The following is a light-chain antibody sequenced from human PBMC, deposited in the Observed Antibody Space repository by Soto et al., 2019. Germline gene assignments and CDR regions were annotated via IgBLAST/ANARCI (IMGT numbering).Light chain of an antibody. J-gene: IGKJ5*01. CDR1: QSVSSSY. CDR2: GAS. CDR3: QQYGSSPDT. Sequence: ETVLTQSPGTLCLSPGERDTLSCRASQSVSSSYLAWYQQRPGQAPRLLIYGASSRATGIPDRFSGSGSGTDFTLTISRLEPEDFAVYYCQQYGSSPDTFGQGTRLEIK. V-gene: IGKV3-20*01.